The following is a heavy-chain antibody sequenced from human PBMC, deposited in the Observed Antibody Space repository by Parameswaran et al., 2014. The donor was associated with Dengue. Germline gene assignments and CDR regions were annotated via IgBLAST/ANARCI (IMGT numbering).Heavy chain of an antibody. D-gene: IGHD5-12*01. CDR2: INPNSGDT. CDR3: ARGRRPGHAGDDPPLVY. V-gene: IGHV1-2*02. Sequence: WVRQAPGQGLEWMAWINPNSGDTNYAEKFHARVTLTRDTSISTAYMELTSLTSDDTAVYFCARGRRPGHAGDDPPLVYWGQGTLVTVSS. J-gene: IGHJ4*02.